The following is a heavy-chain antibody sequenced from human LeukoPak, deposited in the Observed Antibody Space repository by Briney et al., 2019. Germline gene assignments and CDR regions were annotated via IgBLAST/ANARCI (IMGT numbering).Heavy chain of an antibody. V-gene: IGHV3-74*01. CDR2: IHSDGSST. D-gene: IGHD6-13*01. CDR1: GFTFSGYL. Sequence: GGSMGLSCAASGFTFSGYLMHWVRQAPGKGLVWVSRIHSDGSSTNYADSVKGRFTISRDNAKNTLYLQMNSLRAEDTAVYYCTRGRATSNWYYFDYWGQGILVTVSS. CDR3: TRGRATSNWYYFDY. J-gene: IGHJ4*02.